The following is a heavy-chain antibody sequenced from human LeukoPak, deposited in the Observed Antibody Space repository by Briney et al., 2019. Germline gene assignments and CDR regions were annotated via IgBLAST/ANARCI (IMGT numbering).Heavy chain of an antibody. CDR1: GGPISRYY. J-gene: IGHJ4*02. CDR3: ATGDGYNSYYFNQ. D-gene: IGHD5-24*01. V-gene: IGHV4-59*01. Sequence: PSETLSLTCTVSGGPISRYYWSWIRQPPGKGLEWIGHIYDSGITNYNPSLKSRVTISVDTSKNQFSLKLSSVSAADTALYYCATGDGYNSYYFNQWGQGILVTVSS. CDR2: IYDSGIT.